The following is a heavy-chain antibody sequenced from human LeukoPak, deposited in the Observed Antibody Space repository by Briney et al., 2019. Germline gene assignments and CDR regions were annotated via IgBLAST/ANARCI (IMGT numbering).Heavy chain of an antibody. J-gene: IGHJ3*02. CDR2: IYYSGNT. V-gene: IGHV4-59*01. Sequence: SETLSLTCTVSGDSISNYYWSWIRQPPGKGLEWIGYIYYSGNTDYNPSLKSRVTISVDTSKNQFSLRLNSVTAADTAVYYCARYRNEAPFAFDIWGQGTMVTVSS. CDR1: GDSISNYY. CDR3: ARYRNEAPFAFDI. D-gene: IGHD1-14*01.